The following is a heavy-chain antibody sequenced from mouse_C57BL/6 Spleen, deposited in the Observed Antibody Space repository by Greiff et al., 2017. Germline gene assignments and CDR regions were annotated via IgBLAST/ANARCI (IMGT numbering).Heavy chain of an antibody. Sequence: VKLMESGPELVKPGASVKISCKASGYAFSSSWMNWVKQRPGKGLEWIGRIYPGDGDTNYNGKFKGKATLTADKSSSTAYMQLSSLTSEDSAVYFCARASGYDGYFDVWGTGTTVTVSS. V-gene: IGHV1-82*01. CDR2: IYPGDGDT. CDR1: GYAFSSSW. D-gene: IGHD2-2*01. CDR3: ARASGYDGYFDV. J-gene: IGHJ1*03.